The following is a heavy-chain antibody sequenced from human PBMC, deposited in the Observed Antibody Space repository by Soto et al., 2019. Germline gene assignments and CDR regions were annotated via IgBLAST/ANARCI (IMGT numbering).Heavy chain of an antibody. Sequence: PGGSLRLSCAASGFAFSSYSMYWVRQAPGKGLEWVSGISGSGSGTYYADSVKGRFTISGDNSKNTLYLQMNSLRAEDTAVYYCATLNSFGSDYWGRGTLVTVSS. CDR1: GFAFSSYS. V-gene: IGHV3-23*01. CDR2: ISGSGSGT. D-gene: IGHD5-18*01. J-gene: IGHJ4*02. CDR3: ATLNSFGSDY.